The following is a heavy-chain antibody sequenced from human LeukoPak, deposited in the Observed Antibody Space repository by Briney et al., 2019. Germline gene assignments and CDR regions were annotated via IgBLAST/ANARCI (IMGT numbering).Heavy chain of an antibody. CDR3: ARRITTVGPPIAFDI. Sequence: GASVKVSCKASGYTFTGYYMHWVRQAPGQGLEWMGWINPNSGGTNYAQKFQGRVTITADESTSTAYMELSSLRSEDTAVYYCARRITTVGPPIAFDIWGQGTMVTVSS. D-gene: IGHD4-11*01. CDR1: GYTFTGYY. J-gene: IGHJ3*02. V-gene: IGHV1-2*02. CDR2: INPNSGGT.